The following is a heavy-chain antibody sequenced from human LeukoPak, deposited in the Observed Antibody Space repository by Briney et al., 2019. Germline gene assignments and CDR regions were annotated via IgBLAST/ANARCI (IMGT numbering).Heavy chain of an antibody. CDR1: GFPLSGYW. CDR3: ARGHYYGMDV. V-gene: IGHV3-74*01. J-gene: IGHJ6*02. Sequence: GGSLRLSCAASGFPLSGYWMHWVRQAPGKGLVWVSGINDVGRTTSYADSVKGRFTISRDNAKNTLYLQMNSLRAEDTAVYYCARGHYYGMDVWGQGTTVTVSS. CDR2: INDVGRTT.